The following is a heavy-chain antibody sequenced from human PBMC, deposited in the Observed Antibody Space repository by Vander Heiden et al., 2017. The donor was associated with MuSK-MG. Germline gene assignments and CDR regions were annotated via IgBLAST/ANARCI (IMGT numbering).Heavy chain of an antibody. Sequence: EVQLVQSGAEVKKPGESLKISCKGSGFDFSSYWIDWVRQVPGQGLEWLGRIYPGDSETRYSPSLQGHVTISADQSISTAYLQWGSLKASDTAIDFCARGLGNFFDYWGQGTRGTVSS. CDR2: IYPGDSET. D-gene: IGHD1-26*01. V-gene: IGHV5-51*01. CDR1: GFDFSSYW. CDR3: ARGLGNFFDY. J-gene: IGHJ4*02.